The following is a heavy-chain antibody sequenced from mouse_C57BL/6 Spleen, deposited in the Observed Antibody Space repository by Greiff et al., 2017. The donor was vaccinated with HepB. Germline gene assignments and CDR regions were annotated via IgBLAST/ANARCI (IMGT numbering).Heavy chain of an antibody. CDR1: GYTFTSYW. D-gene: IGHD2-5*01. V-gene: IGHV1-55*01. CDR2: IYPGSGST. Sequence: QVQLQQPGAELVKPGASVKMSCKASGYTFTSYWITWVKQRPGQGLEWIGDIYPGSGSTNYNEKFKSKATLTVDTSSSTAYMQLSSLTSEDSAVYYCARSGDSNYGSYFDVWGTGTTVTVSS. J-gene: IGHJ1*03. CDR3: ARSGDSNYGSYFDV.